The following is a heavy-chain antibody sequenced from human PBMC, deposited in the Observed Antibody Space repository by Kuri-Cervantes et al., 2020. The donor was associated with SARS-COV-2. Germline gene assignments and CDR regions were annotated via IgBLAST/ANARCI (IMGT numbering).Heavy chain of an antibody. CDR1: GDSISFGTYS. Sequence: LRLSCTVSGDSISFGTYSWTWIRQTPGKGLEWIGYIYHSGHTHYNPSLRGRVTMSADTFKNQFSLKLYSVTAADTAVYYCARDKNWNFGHGWCDPWGQGALVTVSS. J-gene: IGHJ5*02. CDR2: IYHSGHT. D-gene: IGHD1-7*01. CDR3: ARDKNWNFGHGWCDP. V-gene: IGHV4-30-2*01.